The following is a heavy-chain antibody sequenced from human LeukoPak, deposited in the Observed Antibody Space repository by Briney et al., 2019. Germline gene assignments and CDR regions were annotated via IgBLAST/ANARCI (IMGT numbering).Heavy chain of an antibody. CDR1: GFTFSSYA. V-gene: IGHV3-30-3*01. CDR2: ISYDGSNK. D-gene: IGHD3-3*01. CDR3: ARESYYDFWSGYHYYYYYMDV. J-gene: IGHJ6*03. Sequence: GRSLRLSCAASGFTFSSYAMHWVRQAPGKGLEWVAVISYDGSNKYYADSVKGRFTISRDNSKNTLYLQMNSLRAEDTAVYYCARESYYDFWSGYHYYYYYMDVWGKGTTVTVSS.